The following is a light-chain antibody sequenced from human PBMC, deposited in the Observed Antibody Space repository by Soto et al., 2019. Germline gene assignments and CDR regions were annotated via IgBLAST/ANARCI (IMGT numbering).Light chain of an antibody. CDR1: QSVSSN. Sequence: EIVMSQSPATLSVSPWERATLSCMASQSVSSNLAWYQQKPGQAPRLLIYGASTRATGIPARFSGSGSATEFTLTISSLQSEDFAVYYCQHRFNWPWTFGQGTKVDI. J-gene: IGKJ1*01. CDR3: QHRFNWPWT. V-gene: IGKV3-15*01. CDR2: GAS.